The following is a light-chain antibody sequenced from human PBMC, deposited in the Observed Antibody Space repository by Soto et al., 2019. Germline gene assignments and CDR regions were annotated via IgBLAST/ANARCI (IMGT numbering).Light chain of an antibody. CDR1: SGHSSYI. V-gene: IGLV4-60*02. Sequence: QLVLTQSSSASASLGSSVKLTCTLSSGHSSYIIAWHQQQPGKAPRYLMKLEGSGSYNKGSGVPDRFSGSSSGADRYLTISNLQFDDEADYYCETWDSNTHTVFGGGTTLTVL. CDR3: ETWDSNTHTV. CDR2: LEGSGSY. J-gene: IGLJ3*02.